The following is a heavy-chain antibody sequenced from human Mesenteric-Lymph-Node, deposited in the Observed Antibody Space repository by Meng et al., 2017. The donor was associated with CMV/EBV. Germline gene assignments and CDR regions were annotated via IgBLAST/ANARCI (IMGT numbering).Heavy chain of an antibody. Sequence: GESLKISCAASGFTFSSYAMSWVRQAPGKGLEWVSVIYSGGSSTYYADSVKGRFTISRDNSKNTLYLQMNSLGAEDTAVYYCATSYGMDVWGQGTTVTVSS. CDR2: IYSGGSST. CDR1: GFTFSSYA. V-gene: IGHV3-23*03. J-gene: IGHJ6*02. CDR3: ATSYGMDV.